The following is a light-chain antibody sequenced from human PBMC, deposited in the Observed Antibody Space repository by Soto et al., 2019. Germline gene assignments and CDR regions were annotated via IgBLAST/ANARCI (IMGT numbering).Light chain of an antibody. Sequence: EIVMTQSPVTLSGSPGGRATLSCRASHPVATNLAWYPQKPGQPPRLLIYGASTRATGVSARFSGSGSGTEFTLTISSLQSDDFAVYYCQQYTARPPWTFGQGTRV. V-gene: IGKV3-15*01. CDR1: HPVATN. CDR2: GAS. J-gene: IGKJ1*01. CDR3: QQYTARPPWT.